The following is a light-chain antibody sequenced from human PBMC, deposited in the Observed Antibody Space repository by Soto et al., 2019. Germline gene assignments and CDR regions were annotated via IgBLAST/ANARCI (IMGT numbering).Light chain of an antibody. Sequence: EIVLTQSPGTLSLSPGERATLSCRASQSVSSSYLVWYQQKPGQAPRLLIYGASSRATGIPDRFSGSGSGTDFTLTISRLEPEDFAVYYCQQYGSSPSGYTFGQGTKLEIK. J-gene: IGKJ2*01. V-gene: IGKV3-20*01. CDR1: QSVSSSY. CDR3: QQYGSSPSGYT. CDR2: GAS.